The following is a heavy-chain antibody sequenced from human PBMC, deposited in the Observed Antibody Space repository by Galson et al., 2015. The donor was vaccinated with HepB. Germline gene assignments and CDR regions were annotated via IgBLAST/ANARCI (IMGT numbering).Heavy chain of an antibody. CDR3: ARDGPYSSGWYEVVYYFGY. J-gene: IGHJ4*02. V-gene: IGHV3-7*03. CDR2: IKQDGSEK. CDR1: GFTFSSYW. Sequence: SLRLSCAASGFTFSSYWMSWVRQAPGKGLEWVANIKQDGSEKYYVDSVKGRFTISRDNAKNSLYLQMNSLRAEDTAVYYCARDGPYSSGWYEVVYYFGYWGQGTLVTVSS. D-gene: IGHD6-19*01.